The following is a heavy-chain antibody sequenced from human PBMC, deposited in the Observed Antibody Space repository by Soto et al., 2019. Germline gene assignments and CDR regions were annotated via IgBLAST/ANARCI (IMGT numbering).Heavy chain of an antibody. V-gene: IGHV1-18*01. Sequence: AWGKVACKAWADTFSSDGIIWVGQAPGQGLGWMGWISAYNGNTNYAQKLQGRVTMTTDTSTSTAYMELRSLRSDDTAVYYCARDTNNYYDSSGYYYAGDYWGQGTLVTVSS. CDR3: ARDTNNYYDSSGYYYAGDY. CDR2: ISAYNGNT. J-gene: IGHJ4*02. CDR1: ADTFSSDG. D-gene: IGHD3-22*01.